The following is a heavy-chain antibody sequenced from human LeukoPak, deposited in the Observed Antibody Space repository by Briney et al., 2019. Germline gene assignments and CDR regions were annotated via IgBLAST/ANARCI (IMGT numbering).Heavy chain of an antibody. CDR3: ARYGGYYFDY. CDR2: IHNSVT. J-gene: IGHJ4*02. CDR1: GGSISTYY. D-gene: IGHD3-16*01. Sequence: PSETLSLTCTVSGGSISTYYWTWIRQPPGKGLEWIGYIHNSVTNSKPSLKSRVTISVDTSKNQSSLELSSVTAADTAVCYCARYGGYYFDYWGQGTLVTVSS. V-gene: IGHV4-59*08.